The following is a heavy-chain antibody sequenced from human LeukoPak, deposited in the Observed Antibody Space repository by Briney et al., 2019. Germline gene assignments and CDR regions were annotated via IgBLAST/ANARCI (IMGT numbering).Heavy chain of an antibody. J-gene: IGHJ5*02. CDR2: INHSGST. D-gene: IGHD3-3*01. V-gene: IGHV4-34*01. Sequence: KPSETLSLTCAVYGGSFSGYYWSWIRQPTGKGLEWIGEINHSGSTNYNPSLKSRVTISVDTSKNQFSLKLSSVTAADTAVYYCARSIPYYDFWSGYYINWFDPWGQGTLVTVSS. CDR3: ARSIPYYDFWSGYYINWFDP. CDR1: GGSFSGYY.